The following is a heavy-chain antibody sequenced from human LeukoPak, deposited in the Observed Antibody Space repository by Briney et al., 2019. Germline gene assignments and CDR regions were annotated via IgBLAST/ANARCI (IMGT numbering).Heavy chain of an antibody. J-gene: IGHJ4*02. CDR2: ISGSGDST. CDR1: GLTFSSYV. CDR3: AIREPIGY. Sequence: PGGSLRLSCAASGLTFSSYVMSWVRQAPGKGLEWVSAISGSGDSTYYADSVRGRFTISRDNSKSTLYLQMNSLRVEDTAIYYCAIREPIGYWGQGSLVTVSP. V-gene: IGHV3-23*01. D-gene: IGHD6-13*01.